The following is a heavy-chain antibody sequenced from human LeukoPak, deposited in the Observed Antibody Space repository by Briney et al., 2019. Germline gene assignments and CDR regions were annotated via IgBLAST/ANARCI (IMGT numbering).Heavy chain of an antibody. D-gene: IGHD3-16*01. CDR2: ISSSGSYI. Sequence: GGSLRLSRVASGFPFSTYSMNWVRQAPGKGLEWVSSISSSGSYIYYADSVKGRFTISRDNAKNSLYLQMNSLRAEDTAVYYCARDNPWGYYFDYWGQGTLVTVSS. J-gene: IGHJ4*02. CDR1: GFPFSTYS. CDR3: ARDNPWGYYFDY. V-gene: IGHV3-21*01.